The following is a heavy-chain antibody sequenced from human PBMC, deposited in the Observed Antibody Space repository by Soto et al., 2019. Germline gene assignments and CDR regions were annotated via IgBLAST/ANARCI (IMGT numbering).Heavy chain of an antibody. Sequence: QVQLVQSGAEERKPGASVKVSCKASGYTFTSYAMHWVRQAPGQRLEWMGWINAGNGNTKYSHKLQGRVTITRDTSARTAYMELSSLRSEDTAVYYCARWAAGFDYRGQGTLVTVSS. CDR2: INAGNGNT. CDR1: GYTFTSYA. V-gene: IGHV1-3*05. J-gene: IGHJ4*02. CDR3: ARWAAGFDY. D-gene: IGHD6-13*01.